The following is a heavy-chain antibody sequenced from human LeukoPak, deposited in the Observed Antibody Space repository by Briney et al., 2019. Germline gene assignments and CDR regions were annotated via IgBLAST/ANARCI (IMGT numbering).Heavy chain of an antibody. CDR2: INPNSGGT. Sequence: ASVKVSCKASGYTFIGYYMHWVRQAPGQGLEWMGWINPNSGGTNYAQKFQGRVTMTRDTSISTAYMELSRLRSDDTAVYYCASTVAGTLLYAFDIWGQGTMVTVSS. D-gene: IGHD6-19*01. V-gene: IGHV1-2*02. J-gene: IGHJ3*02. CDR1: GYTFIGYY. CDR3: ASTVAGTLLYAFDI.